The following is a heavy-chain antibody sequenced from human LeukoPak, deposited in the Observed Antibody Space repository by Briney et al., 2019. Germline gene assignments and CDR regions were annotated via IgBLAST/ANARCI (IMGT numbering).Heavy chain of an antibody. V-gene: IGHV3-53*01. D-gene: IGHD2-15*01. CDR1: GFTVSSSY. J-gene: IGHJ4*02. CDR3: TRDLNSGGSC. CDR2: IHSGGNT. Sequence: GGSLRLSCAATGFTVSSSYMSWVRQAPGKGLEWVSVIHSGGNTYYADSVKGRFTISRDNSKNTMYLQMNSLRAEDTAVYYCTRDLNSGGSCWGQGTLVIVSS.